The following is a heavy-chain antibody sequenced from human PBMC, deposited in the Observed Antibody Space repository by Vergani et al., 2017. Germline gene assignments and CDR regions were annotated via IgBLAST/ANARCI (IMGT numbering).Heavy chain of an antibody. CDR1: GYSFTSYW. V-gene: IGHV5-51*01. CDR3: ARSQGYYDSSGLSFDY. J-gene: IGHJ4*02. Sequence: EVQLVQSGAEVKKPGESLKISCKGSGYSFTSYWIGWVRQMPGKGLEWMGIIYPGDSDTRYSPSFQGQVTISAAKSISTAYLQWSSLKASDTAMYYCARSQGYYDSSGLSFDYWGQGTLVTVSS. CDR2: IYPGDSDT. D-gene: IGHD3-22*01.